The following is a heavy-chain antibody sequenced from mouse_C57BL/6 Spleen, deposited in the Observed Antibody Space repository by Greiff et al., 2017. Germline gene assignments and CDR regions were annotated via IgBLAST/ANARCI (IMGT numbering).Heavy chain of an antibody. D-gene: IGHD2-4*01. Sequence: EVQLQQSGPELVKPGASVKISCKASGYSFTGYYMNWVKQSPEKSLEWIGEINPSTGGTTYNQKFKAKATLTVDKSSSTAYMQLKSLTSEDSAVYYCARGRDDYDGGFAYWGQGTLVTVSA. J-gene: IGHJ3*01. CDR3: ARGRDDYDGGFAY. CDR2: INPSTGGT. V-gene: IGHV1-42*01. CDR1: GYSFTGYY.